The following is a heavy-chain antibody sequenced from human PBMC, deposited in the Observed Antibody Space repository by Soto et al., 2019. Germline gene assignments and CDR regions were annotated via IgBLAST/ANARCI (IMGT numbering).Heavy chain of an antibody. V-gene: IGHV1-8*01. CDR3: ARDWTIRGDDY. CDR2: MNPNSGNT. CDR1: GYTFTSYD. J-gene: IGHJ4*02. Sequence: QVQLVQSGAEVKKPGASVRVSCKASGYTFTSYDINWVRQATGQGLEWMGWMNPNSGNTGYAQKFQGRVTITRNTPIITAYMELSSLRSDDTAVYYFARDWTIRGDDYWGQGTLVTVSS. D-gene: IGHD1-1*01.